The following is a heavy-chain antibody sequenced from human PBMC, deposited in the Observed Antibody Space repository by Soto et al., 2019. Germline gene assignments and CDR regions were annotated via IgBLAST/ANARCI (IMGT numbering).Heavy chain of an antibody. CDR1: GFSLSTSGVG. D-gene: IGHD3-9*01. V-gene: IGHV2-5*02. Sequence: QITLKESGPTLVRPTQTLTLTCAFSGFSLSTSGVGVGWIHQPPGKALEWLAVIYWDDSKHYSPSLRSRLTITKDTSKNQVVLTMPNMAPMDTGTYYCAHKGPEDWPLDYWGQGTLVTVSS. CDR3: AHKGPEDWPLDY. CDR2: IYWDDSK. J-gene: IGHJ4*02.